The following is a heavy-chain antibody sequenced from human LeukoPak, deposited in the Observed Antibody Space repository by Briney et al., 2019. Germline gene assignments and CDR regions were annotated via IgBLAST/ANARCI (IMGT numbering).Heavy chain of an antibody. CDR2: ITTSRDQ. CDR1: GFIFSDYS. D-gene: IGHD2-8*01. V-gene: IGHV3-21*06. J-gene: IGHJ4*02. Sequence: KPGGSLRLSCAASGFIFSDYSMGWVRQAPGKGPEWVSSITTSRDQYHADSVKGRFTVSRDNAKSSVYLQMDSLRADDTTVYYCARDSYCPNDVCYDYWGQGVLVTVS. CDR3: ARDSYCPNDVCYDY.